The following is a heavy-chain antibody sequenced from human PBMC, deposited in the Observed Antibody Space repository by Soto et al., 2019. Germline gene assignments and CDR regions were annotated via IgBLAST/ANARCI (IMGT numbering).Heavy chain of an antibody. CDR3: TKDAKFDDIYTGYFVNDL. CDR1: DDSISSSSYY. D-gene: IGHD3-9*01. V-gene: IGHV4-39*02. J-gene: IGHJ5*02. CDR2: IYYTGST. Sequence: SETLSLTCTVSDDSISSSSYYWGWIRQPPGKGLEWIGTIYYTGSTSYNPSLKSRVTISVDTSKNHFSLKLSSMTAADTAVYYCTKDAKFDDIYTGYFVNDLWGQGTPVTVSS.